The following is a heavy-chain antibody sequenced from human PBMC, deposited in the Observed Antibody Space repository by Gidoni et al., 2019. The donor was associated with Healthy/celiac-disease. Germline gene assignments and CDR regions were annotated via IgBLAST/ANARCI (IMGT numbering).Heavy chain of an antibody. J-gene: IGHJ4*02. CDR2: ISYDGSNK. D-gene: IGHD2-2*01. CDR1: GFTFSSYG. CDR3: AKGDDCSSTSCYAGAGLFDY. V-gene: IGHV3-30*18. Sequence: QVQLVESGGGVVQPGRSLRLSCAASGFTFSSYGIHWVRQAPGKGREWVAVISYDGSNKSYADSVKGRFTISRDNSKNTLYLQMNSLRAEDTAVYYCAKGDDCSSTSCYAGAGLFDYWGQGTLVTVSS.